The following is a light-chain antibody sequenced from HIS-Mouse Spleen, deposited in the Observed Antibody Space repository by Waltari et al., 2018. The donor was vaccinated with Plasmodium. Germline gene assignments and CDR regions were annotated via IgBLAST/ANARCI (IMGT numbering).Light chain of an antibody. V-gene: IGKV1-39*01. CDR1: QSISSY. CDR3: QQSYSTWT. Sequence: DIQMTQSPSSLSASVGDRVTITCRASQSISSYLNWYQQKPGKPPNLLIYAASSLQSGVPSRFSGSGSGTDFTLTISSLQPEDFATYYCQQSYSTWTFGQGTKV. J-gene: IGKJ1*01. CDR2: AAS.